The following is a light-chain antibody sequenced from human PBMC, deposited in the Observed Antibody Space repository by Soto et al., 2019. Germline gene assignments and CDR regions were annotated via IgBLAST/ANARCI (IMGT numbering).Light chain of an antibody. CDR1: SSDVGGYKY. Sequence: QSALTQPASVSGSPGQSITISCTGTSSDVGGYKYVSWYQQHPDKAPKLIIFEASNRPSGISSRFSGSKSGNTASLTISGLQAEDEADYYCASYTSSSTSVIFGRGTKVTV. J-gene: IGLJ2*01. V-gene: IGLV2-14*01. CDR2: EAS. CDR3: ASYTSSSTSVI.